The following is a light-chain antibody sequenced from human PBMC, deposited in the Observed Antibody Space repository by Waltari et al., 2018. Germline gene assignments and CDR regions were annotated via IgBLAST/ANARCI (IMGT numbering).Light chain of an antibody. CDR1: NIETNS. J-gene: IGLJ1*01. V-gene: IGLV3-21*04. CDR3: QVWDANNEPGV. CDR2: SDS. Sequence: SYVLTQPPSVSVAPGETARLTCGGNNIETNSAHWYQQKPGQAPVLVISSDSDRPSGIPERFYGANPGNTATLTISRGEAGDEADYYCQVWDANNEPGVFGTGTEVTVL.